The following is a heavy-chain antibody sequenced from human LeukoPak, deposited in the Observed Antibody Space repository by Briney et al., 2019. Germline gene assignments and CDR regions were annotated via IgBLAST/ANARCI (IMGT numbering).Heavy chain of an antibody. Sequence: PGGSLRLSCAASGFTFSSYWMSWVRQAPGRGLEGVANIKQDGSEKYYVDSVKGRFTISRDNAKNSPYLQMNSLRAEDTAVYYCARGLVVVVADPFDYWGQGTLVTVSS. CDR3: ARGLVVVVADPFDY. D-gene: IGHD2-15*01. J-gene: IGHJ4*02. CDR1: GFTFSSYW. CDR2: IKQDGSEK. V-gene: IGHV3-7*01.